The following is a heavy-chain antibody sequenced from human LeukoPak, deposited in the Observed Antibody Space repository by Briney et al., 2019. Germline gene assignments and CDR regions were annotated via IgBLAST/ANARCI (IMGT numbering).Heavy chain of an antibody. Sequence: SETLSLPCRVSGGPISSCGVYWSWMPQPPGQGLEWSGYIYHSVTSYYNPSLKSRLSMSVDTSENQFSLNLNSVTAADTAVYYCARDGDYHAAGSVFFDFWGQGILVTVSS. CDR1: GGPISSCGVY. J-gene: IGHJ4*02. D-gene: IGHD3-10*01. CDR3: ARDGDYHAAGSVFFDF. V-gene: IGHV4-31*03. CDR2: IYHSVTS.